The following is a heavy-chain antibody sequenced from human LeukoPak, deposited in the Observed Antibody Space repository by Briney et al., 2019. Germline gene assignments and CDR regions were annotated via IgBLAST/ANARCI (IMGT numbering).Heavy chain of an antibody. J-gene: IGHJ4*02. CDR1: GFTLSAYW. CDR3: ARDLDWLLFDY. CDR2: VKYDGSTT. V-gene: IGHV3-74*01. Sequence: PVGSLRLSCAASGFTLSAYWMHWVRQAPGKGMVWVSRVKYDGSTTTYADSVKGRFTISRDNAKNILYLQMNSLRVEDTAVYYCARDLDWLLFDYWGQGTLVTVSS. D-gene: IGHD3-9*01.